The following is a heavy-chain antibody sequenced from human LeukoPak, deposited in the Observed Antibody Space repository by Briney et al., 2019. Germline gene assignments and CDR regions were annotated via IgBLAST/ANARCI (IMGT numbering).Heavy chain of an antibody. V-gene: IGHV3-23*01. CDR2: ITASGTTT. D-gene: IGHD3-10*01. J-gene: IGHJ4*02. CDR3: AKYISDSGAYYAFDY. CDR1: GFTFSKYA. Sequence: GGSPRLSCAASGFTFSKYAMTWVRQAPGKCLEWLSAITASGTTTYYADSVKGRFTISRDDSKNTLSLQMDSLSAEDTALYYCAKYISDSGAYYAFDYWGQGTLVTVSS.